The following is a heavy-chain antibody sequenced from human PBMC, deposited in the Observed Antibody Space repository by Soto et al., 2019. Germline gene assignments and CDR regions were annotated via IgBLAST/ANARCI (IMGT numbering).Heavy chain of an antibody. Sequence: GGSLRLSCAASGFAFSSYAMSWFRQAPGKGLEWVSAISGSGGSTYYADSVKGRFTISRDNSKNTLYLQMNSLRAEDTAVYYCARTPELLPFDYWGQGTLVTVSS. J-gene: IGHJ4*02. CDR2: ISGSGGST. CDR1: GFAFSSYA. D-gene: IGHD1-26*01. V-gene: IGHV3-23*01. CDR3: ARTPELLPFDY.